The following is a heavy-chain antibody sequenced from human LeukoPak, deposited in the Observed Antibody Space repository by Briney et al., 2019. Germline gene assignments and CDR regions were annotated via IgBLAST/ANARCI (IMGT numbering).Heavy chain of an antibody. Sequence: SETLSPTCTVSLDSPTSNFWSWVRQPPGKGLEWIGEIHRSGSPNYNPSLQSRVTISIDRSRNQIVLELSSVTAADTAVYYCAREILGGFNPGAYWGQGTLVTVSS. CDR2: IHRSGSP. J-gene: IGHJ4*02. D-gene: IGHD1-14*01. CDR3: AREILGGFNPGAY. V-gene: IGHV4-4*02. CDR1: LDSPTSNF.